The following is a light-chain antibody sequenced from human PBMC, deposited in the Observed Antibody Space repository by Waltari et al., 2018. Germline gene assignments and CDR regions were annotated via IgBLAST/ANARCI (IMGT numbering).Light chain of an antibody. CDR1: SSDVGSYNL. V-gene: IGLV2-23*01. J-gene: IGLJ3*02. CDR3: CSYAGSSAPRV. Sequence: QSALTQPASVSGSPGQSITISCPGSSSDVGSYNLVSWYHQHPGKAPKLMISEGSKRASGVSYRCSGSKSDNTASLTICGLQAEDEAHYYCCSYAGSSAPRVFGGGTKLTVL. CDR2: EGS.